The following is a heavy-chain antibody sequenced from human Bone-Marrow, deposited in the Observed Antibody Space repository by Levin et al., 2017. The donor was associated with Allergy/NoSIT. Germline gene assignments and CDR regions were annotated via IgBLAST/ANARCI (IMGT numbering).Heavy chain of an antibody. D-gene: IGHD6-19*01. V-gene: IGHV3-48*01. CDR1: GFTFSSYS. J-gene: IGHJ4*02. Sequence: ASVKVSCAASGFTFSSYSMNWVRQAPGKGLEWVSYISSGGGTIYYADSVKGRFTISRDNAKNSLYLQMNSLRAEDTSVYYCARPYSSGWYPPDYWGQGTLVTVSS. CDR2: ISSGGGTI. CDR3: ARPYSSGWYPPDY.